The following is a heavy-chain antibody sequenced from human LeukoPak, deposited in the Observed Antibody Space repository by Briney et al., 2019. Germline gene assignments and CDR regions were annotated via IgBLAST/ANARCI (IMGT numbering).Heavy chain of an antibody. Sequence: GASVKVSCKASGYTFTGYYMHWVRQAPGQGLEWMGWINPNSGGTNYAQKFQGRVTMTRDTSISTAYMELSRLGSDDTAVYYCARAYIVVVPAAKAHFDYWGQGTLATVSS. CDR2: INPNSGGT. CDR3: ARAYIVVVPAAKAHFDY. D-gene: IGHD2-2*01. J-gene: IGHJ4*02. V-gene: IGHV1-2*02. CDR1: GYTFTGYY.